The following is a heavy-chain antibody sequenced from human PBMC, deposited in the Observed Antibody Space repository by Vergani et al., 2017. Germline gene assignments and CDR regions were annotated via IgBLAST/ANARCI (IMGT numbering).Heavy chain of an antibody. D-gene: IGHD3-22*01. J-gene: IGHJ5*02. V-gene: IGHV4-39*01. Sequence: QLQLQESGPGLVKPSETLSLTCTVSGGSISSSSYYWGWIRQPPGKGLEWIGSIYYSGSTYYNPSLKSRVTISVDTSKNQFSLKLSSVTAADTAVYYCARHRGIVVVITTWFEPWGQGTLVTVSS. CDR3: ARHRGIVVVITTWFEP. CDR2: IYYSGST. CDR1: GGSISSSSYY.